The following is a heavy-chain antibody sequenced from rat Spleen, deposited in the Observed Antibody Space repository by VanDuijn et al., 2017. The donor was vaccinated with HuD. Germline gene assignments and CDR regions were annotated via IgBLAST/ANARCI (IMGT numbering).Heavy chain of an antibody. CDR3: TRGDYYDGYYPSWFAY. Sequence: EVQLVESGGGLVQPGGSLKLSCVASGFTFNNYWMTWIRQGTTKGPEWVATISSSGGDTYYRDSVKGRFTISRDNAKSTLYLQMNSLRSEDTATYYCTRGDYYDGYYPSWFAYWGQGTLVTVSS. V-gene: IGHV5-31*01. CDR2: ISSSGGDT. J-gene: IGHJ3*01. CDR1: GFTFNNYW. D-gene: IGHD1-12*03.